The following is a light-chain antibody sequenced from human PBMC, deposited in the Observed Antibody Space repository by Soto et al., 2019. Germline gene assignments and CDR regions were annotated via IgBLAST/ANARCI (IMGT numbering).Light chain of an antibody. CDR2: GAS. CDR1: QSVSSSY. Sequence: EIVLTQSPGTLSLSPGERATLSCRASQSVSSSYLAWYQQKPGQAPRLLIYGASSRATGIPDRFSVSGSGTDVTLTISRLEPEDFAVYYCQQYGSSRTFGQGTKVEIK. J-gene: IGKJ1*01. V-gene: IGKV3-20*01. CDR3: QQYGSSRT.